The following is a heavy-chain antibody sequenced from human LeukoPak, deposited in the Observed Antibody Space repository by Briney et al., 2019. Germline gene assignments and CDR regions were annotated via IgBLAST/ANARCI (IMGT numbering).Heavy chain of an antibody. V-gene: IGHV1-69*13. CDR3: ARGPYSSGWSTI. J-gene: IGHJ4*02. CDR2: IIPIFGTA. Sequence: SVKVSCKASGGTFSSYAISWVRQAPGQGLEWMGGIIPIFGTANYAQKFQGRVTITADESTSTAYMELSSLRSEDTAMYYCARGPYSSGWSTIWGQGTLVTVSS. CDR1: GGTFSSYA. D-gene: IGHD6-19*01.